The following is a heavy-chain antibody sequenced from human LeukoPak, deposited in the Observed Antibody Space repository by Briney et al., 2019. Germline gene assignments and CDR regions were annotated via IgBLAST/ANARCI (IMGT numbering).Heavy chain of an antibody. V-gene: IGHV1-2*02. J-gene: IGHJ4*02. CDR1: GYTFTGYY. D-gene: IGHD1-26*01. CDR2: INPNSGGT. CDR3: ARTLTPPDSGSYPFDY. Sequence: GASVKVSCKASGYTFTGYYMHWVRQASGQGLEWMGWINPNSGGTNYAQKFQGRVTMTRDTSISTAYMELSRLRSDDTAVYYCARTLTPPDSGSYPFDYWGQGTLVTVSS.